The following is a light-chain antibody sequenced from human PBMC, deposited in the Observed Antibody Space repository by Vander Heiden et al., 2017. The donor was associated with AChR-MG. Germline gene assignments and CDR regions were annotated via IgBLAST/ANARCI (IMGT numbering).Light chain of an antibody. CDR2: AAF. CDR3: QQSYSTPPT. CDR1: QKISSF. Sequence: DIQMTQSPSSLSASVGDIVTITCRASQKISSFLNWYQQKQGEAPKLLIYAAFNLFTGVPSRFSGSGSGTDFSLTISNLQPEDFATYYCQQSYSTPPTFGQGTKLEIK. J-gene: IGKJ2*01. V-gene: IGKV1-39*01.